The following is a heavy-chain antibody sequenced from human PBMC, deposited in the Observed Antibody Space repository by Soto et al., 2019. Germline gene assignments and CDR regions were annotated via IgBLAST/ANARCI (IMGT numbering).Heavy chain of an antibody. Sequence: GGSLRLSCAASGFTFSSYGMHWVRQAPGKGLEWVAVIWYDGSNKYYADSVKGRFTISRENSKNTLYLQRNSLRAEDTAVYYCARDFGNKSHDFDYWGQGTLVTVSS. CDR2: IWYDGSNK. CDR3: ARDFGNKSHDFDY. CDR1: GFTFSSYG. J-gene: IGHJ4*02. D-gene: IGHD3-10*01. V-gene: IGHV3-33*01.